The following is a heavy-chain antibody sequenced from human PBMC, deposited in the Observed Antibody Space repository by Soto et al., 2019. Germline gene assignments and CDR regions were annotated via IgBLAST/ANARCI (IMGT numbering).Heavy chain of an antibody. D-gene: IGHD5-18*01. CDR2: VDAGNGKE. V-gene: IGHV1-3*01. CDR3: ARGDTDIAPYYLDY. J-gene: IGHJ4*02. CDR1: GYTFIRYV. Sequence: GASVKVSCKASGYTFIRYVIHWVRQAPGQSLEWMGWVDAGNGKEKYSQKFQGRVTITRDTSASTDYMQLSGLTSEDTAMYYCARGDTDIAPYYLDYWGQGTLVTVSS.